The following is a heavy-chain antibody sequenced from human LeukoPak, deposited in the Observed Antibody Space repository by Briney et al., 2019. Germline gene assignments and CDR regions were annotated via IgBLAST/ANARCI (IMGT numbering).Heavy chain of an antibody. CDR3: AKGKDYYDSSGYFDAFDI. J-gene: IGHJ3*02. Sequence: GGSLRLSCAASGFTFSSYWMHWVRQAPGKGLVWVSRINTDGSSTSYADSVKGRFTISRDNAKNTLYLQMNSLRAEDTAVYYCAKGKDYYDSSGYFDAFDIWGQGTMVTVSS. D-gene: IGHD3-22*01. V-gene: IGHV3-74*01. CDR2: INTDGSST. CDR1: GFTFSSYW.